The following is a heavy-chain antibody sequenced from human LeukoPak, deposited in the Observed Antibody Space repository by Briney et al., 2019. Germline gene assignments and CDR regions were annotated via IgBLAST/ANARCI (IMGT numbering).Heavy chain of an antibody. CDR1: GGSFSGYY. V-gene: IGHV4-34*01. D-gene: IGHD6-19*01. CDR2: INHSGST. J-gene: IGHJ4*02. CDR3: ARVHAGYSSGWYATNFDY. Sequence: SETLSLTCAVYGGSFSGYYWSWIRQPPGKGLEWIGEINHSGSTNYNPSLKSRVTISVDTSKNQFSLKLSSVTAADTAMYYCARVHAGYSSGWYATNFDYWGQGTLVTVSS.